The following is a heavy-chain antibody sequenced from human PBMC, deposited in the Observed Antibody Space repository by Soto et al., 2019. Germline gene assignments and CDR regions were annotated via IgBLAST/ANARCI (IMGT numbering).Heavy chain of an antibody. J-gene: IGHJ4*02. CDR3: ARDLPPVDY. CDR2: ISAYNGNT. Sequence: QVQLVQSGAEVKKPGASVKVSCKASGYTFSSYFISWVRQAPGQGLEWMGWISAYNGNTNYAQNLQGRVTMPTDTSTSTAYMELRSVRSDDTAVYYCARDLPPVDYWGQGTLVTVSS. V-gene: IGHV1-18*01. CDR1: GYTFSSYF.